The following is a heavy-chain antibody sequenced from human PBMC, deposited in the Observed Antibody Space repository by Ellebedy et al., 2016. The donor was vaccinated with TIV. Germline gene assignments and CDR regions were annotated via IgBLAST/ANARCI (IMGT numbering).Heavy chain of an antibody. J-gene: IGHJ4*02. V-gene: IGHV4-38-2*02. CDR3: ARESFPTFYYESSGYYFDS. CDR1: GDSITRKFY. D-gene: IGHD3-22*01. CDR2: IYHSGNN. Sequence: MPSETLSLTCTVSGDSITRKFYWAWIRQSPGKGLEWIGSIYHSGNNYKNPSLQSRVTVSVDTSNNQFSLQLTSVTATDTGVYYCARESFPTFYYESSGYYFDSWGQGIPVTVSS.